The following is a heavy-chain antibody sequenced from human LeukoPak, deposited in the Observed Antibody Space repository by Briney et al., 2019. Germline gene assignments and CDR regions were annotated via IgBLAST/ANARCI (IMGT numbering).Heavy chain of an antibody. CDR3: ARGGLEYSSSCHFDY. D-gene: IGHD6-6*01. CDR1: GGTFSSYA. V-gene: IGHV1-69*13. CDR2: IIPIFGTA. J-gene: IGHJ4*02. Sequence: GASVKVSCKAAGGTFSSYAISWVRQAPGQGLEWMGGIIPIFGTANYAQKFQGRVTITVDESTSTAYMELSSLRSEDTAVYYCARGGLEYSSSCHFDYWGQGTLVTVSS.